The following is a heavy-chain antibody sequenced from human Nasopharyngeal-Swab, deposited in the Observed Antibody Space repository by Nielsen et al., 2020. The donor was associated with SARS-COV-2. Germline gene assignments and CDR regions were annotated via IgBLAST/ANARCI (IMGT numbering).Heavy chain of an antibody. CDR3: ARGRARIVGATDFDY. Sequence: GGSLRLSCAASGFTFSSYAMSWVRQAPGKGLEWVSAISGSGGSTYYADSVKGRFTISRDNAKKSLYLQMNSLRAEDTAVYYCARGRARIVGATDFDYWGQGTLVTVSS. J-gene: IGHJ4*02. CDR2: ISGSGGST. CDR1: GFTFSSYA. D-gene: IGHD1-26*01. V-gene: IGHV3-23*01.